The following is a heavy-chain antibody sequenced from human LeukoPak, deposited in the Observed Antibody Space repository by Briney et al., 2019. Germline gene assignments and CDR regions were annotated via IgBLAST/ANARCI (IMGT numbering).Heavy chain of an antibody. CDR1: GFTFSSSA. CDR2: ISNNGGYT. Sequence: GRSLRLSCAASGFTFSSSAMSWVRQAPGKGLEWVSAISNNGGYTYYADSVQGRFTISRDDSKSTLCLQMNSLRAEDTAVYYCAKQLGYCSDGSCYFPYWGQGTLVTVSS. V-gene: IGHV3-23*01. CDR3: AKQLGYCSDGSCYFPY. D-gene: IGHD2-15*01. J-gene: IGHJ4*02.